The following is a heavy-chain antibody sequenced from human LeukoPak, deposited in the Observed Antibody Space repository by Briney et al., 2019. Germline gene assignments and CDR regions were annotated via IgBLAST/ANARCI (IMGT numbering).Heavy chain of an antibody. CDR2: ISAYNGNT. V-gene: IGHV1-18*01. D-gene: IGHD3-3*01. J-gene: IGHJ4*02. CDR1: DPTVTTSG. Sequence: ASVTVSGTPADPTVTTSGTSGGPQSPGQGLEWMGWISAYNGNTNYAHKLQGRVTMTTDTSTSTAYMELRSLRSQDPAVYYCARPVSLTLFGVDPFPLSFYDYWGQGTLVTVSS. CDR3: ARPVSLTLFGVDPFPLSFYDY.